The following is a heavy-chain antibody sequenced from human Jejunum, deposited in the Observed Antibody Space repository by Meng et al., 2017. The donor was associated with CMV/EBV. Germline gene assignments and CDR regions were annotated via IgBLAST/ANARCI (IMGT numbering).Heavy chain of an antibody. Sequence: QGQLVESGGGVVQPGGLLWLSCAASGFTFSTYGMHWVRQISGKGLEWVAFLRFDGSQEFFADSVKGRFTISRDISKSSLYLQMTSLRDEDTAVYYCARDFMWGFDHWGQGTLVTVSS. J-gene: IGHJ4*02. CDR2: LRFDGSQE. CDR1: GFTFSTYG. D-gene: IGHD7-27*01. CDR3: ARDFMWGFDH. V-gene: IGHV3-30*02.